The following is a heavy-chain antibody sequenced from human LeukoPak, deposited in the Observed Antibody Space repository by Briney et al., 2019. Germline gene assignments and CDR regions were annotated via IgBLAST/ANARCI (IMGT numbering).Heavy chain of an antibody. Sequence: GGSLRLSCTASAFSFSSYAMTWLRQAPGKGLGWVSGIHGSGGVTYYADSVKGRFTISRDNSKNTLYLQMNSLRVEDTAVYYCAKDPNGDYVGAFDSWGQGTMVTVS. CDR3: AKDPNGDYVGAFDS. D-gene: IGHD4-17*01. CDR1: AFSFSSYA. J-gene: IGHJ3*02. CDR2: IHGSGGVT. V-gene: IGHV3-23*01.